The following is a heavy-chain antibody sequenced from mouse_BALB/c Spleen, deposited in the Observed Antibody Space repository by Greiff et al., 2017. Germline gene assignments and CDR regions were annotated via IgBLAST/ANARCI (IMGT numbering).Heavy chain of an antibody. V-gene: IGHV5-6-5*01. CDR3: ARGGNGFDFDY. D-gene: IGHD1-2*01. J-gene: IGHJ2*01. CDR2: ISSGGST. Sequence: EVKLVESGGGLVKPGGSLKLSCAASGFTFSSYAMSWVRQTPEKRLEWVASISSGGSTYYPDSVKGRFTISRDNARNILYLQMSSLRSEDTAMYYCARGGNGFDFDYWGQGTTLTVSS. CDR1: GFTFSSYA.